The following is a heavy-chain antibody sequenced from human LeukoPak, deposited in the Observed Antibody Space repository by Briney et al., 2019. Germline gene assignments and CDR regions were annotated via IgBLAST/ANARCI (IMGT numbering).Heavy chain of an antibody. V-gene: IGHV3-23*01. D-gene: IGHD2-21*02. J-gene: IGHJ4*02. CDR1: GFTFSSYA. CDR3: AKRHCGGDCYSDY. CDR2: ISGSGGST. Sequence: GGSLRLSCAAAGFTFSSYAMSWVRQAPGKGLEWVSAISGSGGSTYYADSVKGRFTISRDNSKNTLYLQMNSLRAEDTAVYYCAKRHCGGDCYSDYWGQGTLVTVSS.